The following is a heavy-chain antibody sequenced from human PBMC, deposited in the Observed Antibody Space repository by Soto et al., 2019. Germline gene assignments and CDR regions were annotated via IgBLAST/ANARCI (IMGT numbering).Heavy chain of an antibody. V-gene: IGHV2-5*01. CDR2: IYWNDDK. Sequence: KSGPTLVNPTQTLTLTCTLSGISLSTSGVGLGWIRQTPGKALEWLALIYWNDDKHYSPSLRTRLTITKDTSKNQAVLTMTNMDPVDTATYYCARGLATLPVFAFDIWDQGTVVTVSS. J-gene: IGHJ3*02. CDR1: GISLSTSGVG. CDR3: ARGLATLPVFAFDI. D-gene: IGHD6-6*01.